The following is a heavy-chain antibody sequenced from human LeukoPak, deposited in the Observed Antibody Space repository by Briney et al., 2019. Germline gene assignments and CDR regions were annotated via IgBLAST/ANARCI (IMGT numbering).Heavy chain of an antibody. J-gene: IGHJ4*02. V-gene: IGHV4-59*01. D-gene: IGHD1-26*01. CDR3: ARVVGATPDY. CDR2: IYYSGST. Sequence: TSETLSLTCTVSGGSISSYYWSWIRQPPGKGLEWIGYIYYSGSTNYNPSLKSRVTISVDTSKNQFSLKLSSVTAADTAVYYCARVVGATPDYWGQGTLVTVSS. CDR1: GGSISSYY.